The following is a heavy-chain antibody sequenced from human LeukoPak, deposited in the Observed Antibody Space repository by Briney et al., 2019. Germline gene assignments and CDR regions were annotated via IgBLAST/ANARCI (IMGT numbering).Heavy chain of an antibody. CDR1: GGSISSSSYY. D-gene: IGHD5-18*01. V-gene: IGHV4-39*02. Sequence: SEALSLTCTVSGGSISSSSYYWGWIRQPPGKGLEWIGSIYYSGSTYYNPSLKSRVTISIDTSKNQFSLKLSSVTAADTAVYYCARDSEYSYGNRRGAFDIWGQGTMVTVSS. CDR3: ARDSEYSYGNRRGAFDI. J-gene: IGHJ3*02. CDR2: IYYSGST.